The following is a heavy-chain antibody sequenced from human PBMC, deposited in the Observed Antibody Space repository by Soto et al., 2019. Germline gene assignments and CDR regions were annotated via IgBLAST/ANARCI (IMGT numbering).Heavy chain of an antibody. CDR2: IFHSGIS. D-gene: IGHD6-6*01. J-gene: IGHJ4*02. Sequence: ASETLSLTCAVSGGSITTVGYSWSWIRQPPGKGLEWIGYIFHSGISYSNPSLKGRVTMSVDGSKNRFSLRLSSVTAADTAVYYCARRISARTYYFDYWGQRTLVTVSS. CDR1: GGSITTVGYS. V-gene: IGHV4-30-2*01. CDR3: ARRISARTYYFDY.